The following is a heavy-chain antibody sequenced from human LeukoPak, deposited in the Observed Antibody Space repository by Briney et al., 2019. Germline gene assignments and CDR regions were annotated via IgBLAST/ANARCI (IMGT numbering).Heavy chain of an antibody. V-gene: IGHV1-8*03. J-gene: IGHJ5*02. Sequence: GSVTVSCKGSGYTFTRYDINWVGQAAGQGREGMGGMNPNSGNTDYAQKFQGRVTINRNTSISTAYMELSSLISEDTAVYYCARDSWDYYASGSYGRGVWFDPWGQGTLVTVSS. D-gene: IGHD3-10*01. CDR3: ARDSWDYYASGSYGRGVWFDP. CDR1: GYTFTRYD. CDR2: MNPNSGNT.